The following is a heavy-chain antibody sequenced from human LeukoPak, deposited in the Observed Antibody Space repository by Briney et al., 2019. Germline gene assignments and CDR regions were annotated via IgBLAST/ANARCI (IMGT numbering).Heavy chain of an antibody. J-gene: IGHJ5*01. D-gene: IGHD3-22*01. Sequence: GGSLRLSCQASGFTFYMYAMSWVRQAPGKGLEWVASMCGTAGCTFYPDSVKGRFTISRDNSKNVLYLRMNSLTAEDTAIYYCAKDRPNFHENSSHYYRRDGDSWGQGTLVTVSS. CDR3: AKDRPNFHENSSHYYRRDGDS. V-gene: IGHV3-23*01. CDR1: GFTFYMYA. CDR2: MCGTAGCT.